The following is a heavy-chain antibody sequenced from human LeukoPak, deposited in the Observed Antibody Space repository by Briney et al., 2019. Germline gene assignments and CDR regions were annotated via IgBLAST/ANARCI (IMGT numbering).Heavy chain of an antibody. CDR3: ARLGADFDY. CDR2: INHSGST. D-gene: IGHD1-26*01. CDR1: GGSFSGYY. V-gene: IGHV4-34*01. Sequence: SETLSLTCAVYGGSFSGYYWSWIRQPPGKGLEWIGEINHSGSTNYNPSLKSRVTISVDTSENQFSLKLSSVTAADTAVYYCARLGADFDYWGQGTLVTVSS. J-gene: IGHJ4*02.